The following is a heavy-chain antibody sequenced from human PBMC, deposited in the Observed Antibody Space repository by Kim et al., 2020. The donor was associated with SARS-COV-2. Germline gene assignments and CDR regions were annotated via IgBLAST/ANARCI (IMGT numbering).Heavy chain of an antibody. V-gene: IGHV3-74*01. CDR2: INSDGSST. Sequence: GGSLRLSCAASGFTFSSYWMHWVRQAPGKGLVWVSRINSDGSSTSYADSVKGRFTISRDNAKNTLYLQMNSLRAEDTAVYYCARDSDIAAAGYYYYGMDVWGQGTTVTVSS. CDR1: GFTFSSYW. CDR3: ARDSDIAAAGYYYYGMDV. J-gene: IGHJ6*02. D-gene: IGHD6-13*01.